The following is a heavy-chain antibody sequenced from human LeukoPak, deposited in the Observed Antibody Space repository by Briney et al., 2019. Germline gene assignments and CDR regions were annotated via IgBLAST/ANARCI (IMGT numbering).Heavy chain of an antibody. CDR1: GFTVSSNY. D-gene: IGHD1-1*01. CDR2: IYSGGST. Sequence: GGSLRLSCAASGFTVSSNYMSWVRQAPGKGLEWVSVIYSGGSTYYAGSVKGRFTISRDNSKNTLYLQMNSLRAEDTAVYYCARGAEFDWNQFDYWGQGTLVTVSS. CDR3: ARGAEFDWNQFDY. V-gene: IGHV3-53*01. J-gene: IGHJ4*02.